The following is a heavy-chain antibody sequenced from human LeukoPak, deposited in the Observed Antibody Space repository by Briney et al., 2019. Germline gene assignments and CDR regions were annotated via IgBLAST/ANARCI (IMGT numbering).Heavy chain of an antibody. J-gene: IGHJ4*02. CDR3: AAGSYQVDY. CDR1: GFTFSSYG. CDR2: IWYDGSNK. Sequence: GGSLRLSCAASGFTFSSYGMHWVRQAPGKGLEWVAVIWYDGSNKYYADSVKGRFTISRDNSKIELYRQMNSLRAEDTAVYYCAAGSYQVDYWGQGTLVTVSS. D-gene: IGHD1-26*01. V-gene: IGHV3-33*01.